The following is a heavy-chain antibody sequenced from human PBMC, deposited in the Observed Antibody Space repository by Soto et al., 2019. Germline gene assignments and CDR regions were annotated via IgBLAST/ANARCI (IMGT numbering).Heavy chain of an antibody. J-gene: IGHJ3*02. V-gene: IGHV3-23*01. Sequence: EVQLLESGGGLVQPGGSLRLSCAASGFTFSSYAMSWVRQAPGKGLEWVSAISGSGGSTYYADSVKGRFTISRDNSKYTLYLQMNSLRAEDTAVYYCAIETDVVVTAISAFDIWGQGTMVTVSS. CDR3: AIETDVVVTAISAFDI. CDR1: GFTFSSYA. D-gene: IGHD2-21*02. CDR2: ISGSGGST.